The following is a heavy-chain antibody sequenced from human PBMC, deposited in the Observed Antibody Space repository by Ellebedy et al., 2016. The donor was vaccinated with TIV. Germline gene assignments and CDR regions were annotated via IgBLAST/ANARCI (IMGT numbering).Heavy chain of an antibody. D-gene: IGHD1-26*01. CDR2: IRPNGNT. Sequence: SETLSLXCAVSRGSLNSGGYSWSWVRQAPGKGLEWIGYIRPNGNTYYSPSLESRVTISVDTSKNQFSLHLTSVTAADTAIYYCTRGLPAAWELAGAWGQGALVTVSS. V-gene: IGHV4-30-2*01. CDR3: TRGLPAAWELAGA. CDR1: RGSLNSGGYS. J-gene: IGHJ4*02.